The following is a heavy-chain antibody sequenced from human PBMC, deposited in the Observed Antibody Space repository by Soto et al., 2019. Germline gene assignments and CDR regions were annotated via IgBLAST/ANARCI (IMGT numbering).Heavy chain of an antibody. Sequence: QVPLVESGGGVVQPGRSLRLSCAASGFTFSSYGMHWVRQAPGKGLEWVAIISYDEINKYYADSVKGRFTISRDNSKNTLYLQMNSLRAEDTAVYYCAKSVYTWNDGFFDYWGQGTLVTVSS. CDR3: AKSVYTWNDGFFDY. J-gene: IGHJ4*02. D-gene: IGHD1-1*01. V-gene: IGHV3-30*18. CDR2: ISYDEINK. CDR1: GFTFSSYG.